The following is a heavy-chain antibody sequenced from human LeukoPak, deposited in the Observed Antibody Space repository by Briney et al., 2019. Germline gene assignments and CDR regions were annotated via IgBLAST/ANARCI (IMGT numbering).Heavy chain of an antibody. V-gene: IGHV1-46*01. D-gene: IGHD4-11*01. CDR3: ARATTLQGMDV. CDR2: INPSGGST. Sequence: ASVEVSCKASGYTFTIYYMHWVRQAPGQGLEWMGIINPSGGSTSYAQKFQGRVTMTRDTSTSTVYMELSSLRSEDTAVYYCARATTLQGMDVWGQGTTVTVSS. CDR1: GYTFTIYY. J-gene: IGHJ6*02.